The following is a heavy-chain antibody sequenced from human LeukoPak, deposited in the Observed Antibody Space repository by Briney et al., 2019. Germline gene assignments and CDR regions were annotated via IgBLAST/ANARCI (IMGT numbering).Heavy chain of an antibody. CDR2: ISPNTGDA. J-gene: IGHJ5*02. CDR3: ARNRGVIMGWFDP. D-gene: IGHD3-10*01. CDR1: GYTFTGYY. V-gene: IGHV1-2*02. Sequence: ASVKVSCKASGYTFTGYYMHWVRQAPGQGLEWMGWISPNTGDANHAQKFQGRVTMTRDTSINTVYMELSRLKSDDTAVYYCARNRGVIMGWFDPWGQGTLVTVSS.